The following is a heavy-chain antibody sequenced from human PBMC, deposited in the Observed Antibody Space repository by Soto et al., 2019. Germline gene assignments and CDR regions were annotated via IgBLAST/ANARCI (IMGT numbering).Heavy chain of an antibody. CDR2: IYSGGST. CDR3: ARGLVDTAMAYYFDY. CDR1: GFSFSNYG. D-gene: IGHD5-18*01. J-gene: IGHJ4*02. Sequence: GGSLRLSCAASGFSFSNYGMHWVRQAPGKGLEWVSVIYSGGSTYYADSVKGRFTISRDNSKNTLYLQMNSLRAEDTAVYYCARGLVDTAMAYYFDYWGQGTLVTVSS. V-gene: IGHV3-NL1*01.